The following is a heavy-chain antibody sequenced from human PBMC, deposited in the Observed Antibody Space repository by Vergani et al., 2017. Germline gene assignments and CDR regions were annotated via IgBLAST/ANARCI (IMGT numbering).Heavy chain of an antibody. Sequence: QITLKESGPTLVKPTQTLTLTCTFSGFSLSTSGVGVGWIRQPPGKALEWLALIYWDDDKRYSPSLKSRLTITKDTSKNQVVLTMTNMDPVDTATYYCAPTGVTTWYFDYWGQGTLVTVSS. CDR2: IYWDDDK. D-gene: IGHD2-21*02. J-gene: IGHJ4*02. CDR1: GFSLSTSGVG. V-gene: IGHV2-5*02. CDR3: APTGVTTWYFDY.